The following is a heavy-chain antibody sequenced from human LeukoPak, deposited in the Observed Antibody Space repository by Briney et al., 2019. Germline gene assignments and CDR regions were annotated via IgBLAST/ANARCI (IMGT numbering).Heavy chain of an antibody. CDR1: GFTFTNYA. D-gene: IGHD1-26*01. Sequence: PGGSLRLSCAASGFTFTNYAMSWVRQAPGKGLEWVSALSASGGSTYYADSVKGRFTISRDNSKNMLYLQVNSLRAEDTAVYYCAKSIVGVSGFGYWGQGALVTVSS. J-gene: IGHJ4*02. V-gene: IGHV3-23*01. CDR2: LSASGGST. CDR3: AKSIVGVSGFGY.